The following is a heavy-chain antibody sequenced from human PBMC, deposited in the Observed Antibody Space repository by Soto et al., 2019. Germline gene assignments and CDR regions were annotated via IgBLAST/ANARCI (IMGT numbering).Heavy chain of an antibody. CDR2: ISYDGSNK. CDR3: ARPNCGGDRSGAFDI. J-gene: IGHJ3*02. V-gene: IGHV3-30-3*01. D-gene: IGHD2-21*02. CDR1: GFTFSSYA. Sequence: PGGSLRLSCAASGFTFSSYAMHWVRQAPGKGLEWVAVISYDGSNKYYADSVKGRFTISRDNSKNTLYLQMNSLRAEDTAVYYCARPNCGGDRSGAFDIWGQGTMVTVS.